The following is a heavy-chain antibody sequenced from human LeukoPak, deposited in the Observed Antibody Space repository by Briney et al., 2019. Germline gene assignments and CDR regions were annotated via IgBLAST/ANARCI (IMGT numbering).Heavy chain of an antibody. V-gene: IGHV4-39*07. D-gene: IGHD5-24*01. Sequence: GSLRLSCAASGFTFSSYSMNWVRQAPGKGLEWIGSIYYTENSYYNPSLKSRVTISVDTSKNQFSLKINSVTAADTAVYYCARDSGDGYNTWGQGTLVTVSS. CDR2: IYYTENS. CDR3: ARDSGDGYNT. J-gene: IGHJ1*01. CDR1: GFTFSSYS.